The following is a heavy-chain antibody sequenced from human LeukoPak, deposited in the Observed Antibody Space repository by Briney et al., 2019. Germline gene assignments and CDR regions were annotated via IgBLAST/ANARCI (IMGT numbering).Heavy chain of an antibody. D-gene: IGHD4/OR15-4a*01. CDR2: INPQKRDT. J-gene: IGHJ6*02. Sequence: ASVKVSCKASGYTFSYYGINWVRLAPGRGPEWMASINPQKRDTHYAQNFQGRVTVPAGTSTNTAYMELRSLRSDDTAIYYCARRKYGADYNGMDVWGQGTTVTVSS. CDR3: ARRKYGADYNGMDV. V-gene: IGHV1-18*01. CDR1: GYTFSYYG.